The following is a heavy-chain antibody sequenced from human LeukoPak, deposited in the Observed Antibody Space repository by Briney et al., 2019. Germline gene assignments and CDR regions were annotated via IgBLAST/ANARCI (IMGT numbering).Heavy chain of an antibody. CDR2: SNNDGSTT. D-gene: IGHD6-19*01. Sequence: GGSLRLSCAASGFTFSRSWMHWVRQAPGKRLVWVSRSNNDGSTTNYADSVKGRFTISRDNAKNSLYLQMNSLRAEDTALYYCARGSHTKYSSGPGTDYFDYWGQGTLVTVSS. CDR1: GFTFSRSW. V-gene: IGHV3-74*01. CDR3: ARGSHTKYSSGPGTDYFDY. J-gene: IGHJ4*02.